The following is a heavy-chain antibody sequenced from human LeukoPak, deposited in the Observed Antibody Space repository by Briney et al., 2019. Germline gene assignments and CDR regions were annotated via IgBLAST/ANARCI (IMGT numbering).Heavy chain of an antibody. CDR2: ISGSGGST. CDR3: AMRTSGRRYYFDY. J-gene: IGHJ4*02. CDR1: GFTFSSYA. Sequence: GGSLRLSCAASGFTFSSYAMSWVRQAPGKGLVWVSVISGSGGSTYYADSVKGRFTISIDNSKNTLYLQMNTLRAEDTAVYYCAMRTSGRRYYFDYWGQGTLVTVSS. D-gene: IGHD3-10*01. V-gene: IGHV3-23*01.